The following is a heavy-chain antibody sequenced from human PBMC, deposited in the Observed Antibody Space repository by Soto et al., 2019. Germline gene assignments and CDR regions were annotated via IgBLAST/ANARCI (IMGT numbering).Heavy chain of an antibody. V-gene: IGHV4-30-4*01. D-gene: IGHD2-21*02. CDR2: IYYSGST. J-gene: IGHJ6*02. Sequence: PSETLSLTCTVSGGSISSGDYYWSWIRQPPGKGLEWIGYIYYSGSTYYNPSLKSRVTISVDTSKNQFSLKLSSVTAAATAVYYCARDRGAYCGGDCYSLGVTYYYYGMDVWGQGTTVTVSS. CDR1: GGSISSGDYY. CDR3: ARDRGAYCGGDCYSLGVTYYYYGMDV.